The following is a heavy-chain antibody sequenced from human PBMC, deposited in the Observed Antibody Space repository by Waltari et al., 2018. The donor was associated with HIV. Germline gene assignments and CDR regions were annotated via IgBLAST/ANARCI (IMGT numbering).Heavy chain of an antibody. D-gene: IGHD6-13*01. CDR1: GGTFSSYA. J-gene: IGHJ6*02. CDR3: ARACIAAAGRGGMDV. CDR2: IIPIFGTA. Sequence: QVQLVQSGAEVKKPGSSVKVSCKASGGTFSSYAISWVRQAPGQGLVWMGGIIPIFGTANYAQKVQGRVTITADESTSTVYMELSSLRSEDTAVYYCARACIAAAGRGGMDVWGQGTTVTVSS. V-gene: IGHV1-69*01.